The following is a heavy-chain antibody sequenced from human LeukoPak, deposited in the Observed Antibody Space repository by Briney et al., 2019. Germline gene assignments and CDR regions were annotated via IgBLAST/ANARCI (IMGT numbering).Heavy chain of an antibody. CDR1: GYSFTDYY. D-gene: IGHD3-3*01. V-gene: IGHV1-2*02. CDR3: ARHRRLNEGDLDF. Sequence: ASVKVSCKASGYSFTDYYINWVRQAPGQRPEWMGWVAPDDGDTYYALKFEDRVTMTRDTSINTAFLELRSLTSDDTGVYYCARHRRLNEGDLDFWGQGTLVTVSS. CDR2: VAPDDGDT. J-gene: IGHJ4*02.